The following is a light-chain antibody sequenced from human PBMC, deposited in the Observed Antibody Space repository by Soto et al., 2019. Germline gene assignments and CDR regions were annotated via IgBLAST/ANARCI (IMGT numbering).Light chain of an antibody. CDR2: AAS. Sequence: DIQLTQSPSSLSASEGDRVTITCRASQSIRSYLNWYQQKPGKAPKLLIYAASSLQTGVSSRFSGSGSGTDFTLTISNLQPEDFATYYCQQLFDSPITSGQRTRLEIK. CDR3: QQLFDSPIT. V-gene: IGKV1-39*01. J-gene: IGKJ5*01. CDR1: QSIRSY.